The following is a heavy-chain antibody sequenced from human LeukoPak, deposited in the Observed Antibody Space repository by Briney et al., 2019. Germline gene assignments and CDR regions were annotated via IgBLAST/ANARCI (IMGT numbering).Heavy chain of an antibody. J-gene: IGHJ5*01. V-gene: IGHV4-39*01. Sequence: PSETLSLTCTVSAASFISSSHHWGWLRQSPGKGLEWIGTVYYGRTTYYNPSLDGRVTISLDTSANHFSLQLNSVTAADTAVYYCVRHDGRGGATMGAFDSWGQGSLVTVSS. CDR2: VYYGRTT. CDR3: VRHDGRGGATMGAFDS. CDR1: AASFISSSHH. D-gene: IGHD5-12*01.